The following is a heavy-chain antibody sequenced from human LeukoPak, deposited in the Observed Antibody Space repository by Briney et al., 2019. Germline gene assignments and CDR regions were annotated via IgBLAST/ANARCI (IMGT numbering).Heavy chain of an antibody. Sequence: GGSLRLSCAASGFSVSSNYMSWVRQAPGKGLEWVSVIYSASSTCYADSVKGRFTISRDNSKNTLYPQMNSLRAEDTAVYYCVKDPRAYYDFWSGYPGAFDIWGQGTMVTVSS. CDR3: VKDPRAYYDFWSGYPGAFDI. J-gene: IGHJ3*02. CDR2: IYSASST. V-gene: IGHV3-53*01. CDR1: GFSVSSNY. D-gene: IGHD3-3*01.